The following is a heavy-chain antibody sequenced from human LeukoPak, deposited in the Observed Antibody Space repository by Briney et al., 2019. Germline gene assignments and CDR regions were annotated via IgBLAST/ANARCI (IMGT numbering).Heavy chain of an antibody. Sequence: SETLSLTCTVSGDSISSYYWSWIRQPPGKGLEWIGYIYYSGSTIYNPSLKSRVNMSLDTSKNQFSLKLRSVTAADTAVYYCARGVISTDAFDVWGQGQWSPSLQ. J-gene: IGHJ3*01. D-gene: IGHD3-3*02. CDR2: IYYSGST. CDR3: ARGVISTDAFDV. V-gene: IGHV4-59*01. CDR1: GDSISSYY.